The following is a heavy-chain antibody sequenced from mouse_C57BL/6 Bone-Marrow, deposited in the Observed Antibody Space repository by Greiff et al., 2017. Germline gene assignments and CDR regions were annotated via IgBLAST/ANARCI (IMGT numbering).Heavy chain of an antibody. CDR3: AGGEYGSSYPFAY. CDR1: GYTFTSYG. D-gene: IGHD1-1*01. J-gene: IGHJ3*01. V-gene: IGHV1-81*01. Sequence: QVHVKQSGAELARPGASVKLSCKASGYTFTSYGISWVKQRTGQGLEWIGEIYPRSGNTYYNEKFKGKATLTADKSSSTAYMELRSLTSEDSAVYVCAGGEYGSSYPFAYWGQGTLVTVSA. CDR2: IYPRSGNT.